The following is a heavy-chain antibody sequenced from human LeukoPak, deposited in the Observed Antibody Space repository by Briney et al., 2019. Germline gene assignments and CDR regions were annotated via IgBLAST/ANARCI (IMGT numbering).Heavy chain of an antibody. CDR3: ARDRREVYKYGSGTFKFGENFFDS. CDR2: INPNSGGT. V-gene: IGHV1-2*02. Sequence: ASVKVSCKASGYTFTNYGISWVRQAPGQGLEWMGWINPNSGGTNYAQKFQGRVTMTRDTSITTAYMELSRLRSDDTALYYCARDRREVYKYGSGTFKFGENFFDSWGQGTLVTVSS. J-gene: IGHJ4*02. CDR1: GYTFTNYG. D-gene: IGHD3-10*01.